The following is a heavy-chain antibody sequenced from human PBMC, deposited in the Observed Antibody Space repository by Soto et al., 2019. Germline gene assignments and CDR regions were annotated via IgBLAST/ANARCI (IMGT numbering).Heavy chain of an antibody. CDR2: ISGSDGKT. CDR1: GFSFASFA. J-gene: IGHJ4*02. CDR3: AKWSYLDY. Sequence: DVRLAESGGGLVQPGGSLRLSCTTSGFSFASFAMTCDRQAPGKGLEWVATISGSDGKTYYADSVKGRFSISSDTSRNSLSLQMNRLRAGDTAIYYCAKWSYLDYWGQGTRVTVSS. D-gene: IGHD3-3*01. V-gene: IGHV3-23*04.